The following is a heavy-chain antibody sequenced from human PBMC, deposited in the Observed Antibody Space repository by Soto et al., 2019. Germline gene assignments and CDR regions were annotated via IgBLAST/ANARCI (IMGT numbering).Heavy chain of an antibody. CDR3: ARHHNYDFWSGYYHAFDI. CDR2: IDPSDSYT. J-gene: IGHJ3*02. V-gene: IGHV5-10-1*01. CDR1: GYSFTSFW. D-gene: IGHD3-3*01. Sequence: PGESLKISGKGSGYSFTSFWISWVRQMPGKGLEWMGRIDPSDSYTNYSPSFQGHVTISADKSISTAYLQWSSLKASDTAMYYCARHHNYDFWSGYYHAFDIWGQGTMVTVSS.